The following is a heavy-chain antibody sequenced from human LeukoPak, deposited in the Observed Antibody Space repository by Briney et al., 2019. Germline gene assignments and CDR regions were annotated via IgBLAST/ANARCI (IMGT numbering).Heavy chain of an antibody. V-gene: IGHV4-34*01. Sequence: SETLSLTCAVYGGSFSGYYWSWIRQPPGKGLEWIGEINHSGSTNYNPSLKSRVTISVDTSENQFSLKLSSVTAADTAVYYCARVDCSSTSCYKVDVWGKGTTVTVSS. CDR3: ARVDCSSTSCYKVDV. J-gene: IGHJ6*03. CDR1: GGSFSGYY. CDR2: INHSGST. D-gene: IGHD2-2*02.